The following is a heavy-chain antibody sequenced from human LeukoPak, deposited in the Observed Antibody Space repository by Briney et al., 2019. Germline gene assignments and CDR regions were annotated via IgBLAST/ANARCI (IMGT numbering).Heavy chain of an antibody. CDR1: GFTFSSFS. V-gene: IGHV3-21*01. Sequence: PGGSLRLSCAASGFTFSSFSMNWVRQAPGKGLEWVSSISGNNEYIYYADSVKGRFTISRDNAKNSLYLQLNSLRAEDTAVYYCARNERSGSSYFYYYMDVWGNGTTVTVSS. CDR2: ISGNNEYI. CDR3: ARNERSGSSYFYYYMDV. J-gene: IGHJ6*03. D-gene: IGHD3-3*01.